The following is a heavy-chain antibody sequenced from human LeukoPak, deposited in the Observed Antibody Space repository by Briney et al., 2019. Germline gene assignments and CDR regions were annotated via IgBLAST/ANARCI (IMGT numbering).Heavy chain of an antibody. CDR2: ISAYSGNT. V-gene: IGHV1-18*01. CDR1: GYTFASYG. CDR3: AKDLDTSGSTLDF. D-gene: IGHD3-22*01. Sequence: ASVKVSCKASGYTFASYGISWVRQAPGHALEWMGWISAYSGNTNYAQKLQGRVTMPTDTSTTTAYMELRSLRSDDTAEYYCAKDLDTSGSTLDFWGLGTLVTVSS. J-gene: IGHJ4*02.